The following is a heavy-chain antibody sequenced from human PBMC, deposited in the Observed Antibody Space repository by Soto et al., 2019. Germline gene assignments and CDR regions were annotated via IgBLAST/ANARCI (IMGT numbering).Heavy chain of an antibody. J-gene: IGHJ4*02. CDR2: INHSGST. D-gene: IGHD2-15*01. CDR1: GGSFSGYY. CDR3: ARASYCSGGSCYGPRDFDY. Sequence: QVQLQQWGAGLLKPSETLSLTCAVYGGSFSGYYWSWIRQPPGKGLEWIGEINHSGSTNYNPSLKSRVTISVDTSKNQFSLELSSVTAADTAVYYCARASYCSGGSCYGPRDFDYWGQGTLVTVSS. V-gene: IGHV4-34*01.